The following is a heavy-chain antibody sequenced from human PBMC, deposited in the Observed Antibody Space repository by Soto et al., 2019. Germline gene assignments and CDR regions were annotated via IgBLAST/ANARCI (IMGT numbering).Heavy chain of an antibody. D-gene: IGHD2-2*01. CDR2: ISSSSSTI. Sequence: PGGSLRLSCAASGFTFSSYSMNWVRQAPGKGLEWVSYISSSSSTIYYADSVKGRFTISRDNAKNSLYLQMNSLRDEDTAVYYCARDRGKGIVVVPAASYGMDVWGQGTTVTVSS. CDR3: ARDRGKGIVVVPAASYGMDV. J-gene: IGHJ6*02. CDR1: GFTFSSYS. V-gene: IGHV3-48*02.